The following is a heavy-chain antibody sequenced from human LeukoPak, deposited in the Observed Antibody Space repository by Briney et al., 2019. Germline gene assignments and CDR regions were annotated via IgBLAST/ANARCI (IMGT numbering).Heavy chain of an antibody. CDR2: ISRSGGST. CDR1: GFTFSSYA. V-gene: IGHV3-23*01. D-gene: IGHD3-16*01. CDR3: AKDSKNYAIDY. J-gene: IGHJ4*02. Sequence: GGSLRLSCAASGFTFSSYAMSWVRQAPGKGLEWVSGISRSGGSTYYADSVKGRFTISRDNSKSTLYLQMNSLRAEDTAVYYCAKDSKNYAIDYWGQGTLVTVSS.